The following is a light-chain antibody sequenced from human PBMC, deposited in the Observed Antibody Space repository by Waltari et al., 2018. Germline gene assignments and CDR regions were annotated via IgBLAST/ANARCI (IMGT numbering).Light chain of an antibody. Sequence: EIEMTQFPATLSLTPGERATLSCRSSHSLPSNVAWYQQHPGQAPRLLIFAASTRATGVPARFSGSGSGTEFTLTISSLQSEDFAVYYCHQYRKWPFTFGPGTKVDIK. CDR2: AAS. J-gene: IGKJ3*01. CDR1: HSLPSN. V-gene: IGKV3-15*01. CDR3: HQYRKWPFT.